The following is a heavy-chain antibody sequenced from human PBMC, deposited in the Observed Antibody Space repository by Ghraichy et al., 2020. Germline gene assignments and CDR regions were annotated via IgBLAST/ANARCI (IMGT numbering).Heavy chain of an antibody. CDR1: GGSFSGYY. Sequence: SETLSLTCAVYGGSFSGYYWSWIRQPPGKGLEWIGEINHSGSTNYNPSLKSRVTISVDTSKNQFSLKLSSVTAADTAVYYCARCQYSSSWYFPYYYYMDVWGKGTTVTVSS. CDR3: ARCQYSSSWYFPYYYYMDV. J-gene: IGHJ6*03. D-gene: IGHD6-13*01. V-gene: IGHV4-34*01. CDR2: INHSGST.